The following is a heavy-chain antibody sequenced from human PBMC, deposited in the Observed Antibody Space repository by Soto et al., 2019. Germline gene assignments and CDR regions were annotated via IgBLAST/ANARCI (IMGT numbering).Heavy chain of an antibody. CDR2: VSPPSGGT. V-gene: IGHV1-2*02. CDR1: GYTFGTYY. Sequence: QVQLVQSGPEVKTPGASVRVSCTSSGYTFGTYYIHWVRQAPGQGLEWMGWVSPPSGGTSMGQRVQGILSLPRDTATNTVYIDLSSLRPGGTALYFCARVFDAGDIGLDLWGQGTTVSVSS. D-gene: IGHD4-17*01. CDR3: ARVFDAGDIGLDL. J-gene: IGHJ6*02.